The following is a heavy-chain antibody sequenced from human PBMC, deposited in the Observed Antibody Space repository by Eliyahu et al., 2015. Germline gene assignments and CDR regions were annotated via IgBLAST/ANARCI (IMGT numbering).Heavy chain of an antibody. J-gene: IGHJ4*02. Sequence: EVQLLESGGGLVQPGGSLRLSCAASGFXFNNYAMSWVRQAPGKGLEWVSGISGSGDSTYYADSVKGRFTISRDNSKNFLYLQMDSLRAEDTALYYCAKHKALTAGSFDHWGQGTLVTVSS. CDR3: AKHKALTAGSFDH. CDR2: ISGSGDST. V-gene: IGHV3-23*01. CDR1: GFXFNNYA.